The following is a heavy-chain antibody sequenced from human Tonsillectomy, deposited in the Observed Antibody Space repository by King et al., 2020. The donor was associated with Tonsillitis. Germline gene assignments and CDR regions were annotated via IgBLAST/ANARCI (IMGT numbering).Heavy chain of an antibody. CDR2: INPREGST. V-gene: IGHV1-46*03. D-gene: IGHD4-23*01. CDR1: GFTFTSYF. J-gene: IGHJ5*02. CDR3: TSTAPSTMVTAPFGT. Sequence: VQLVESGAEVKKPGASVKISCKASGFTFTSYFMHWVRQAPGQGLEWMGVINPREGSTNFSQKFKGRVTKTRDTSTSSVHMELSSLGYDDSAVYYCTSTAPSTMVTAPFGTWGQGTLVTVSS.